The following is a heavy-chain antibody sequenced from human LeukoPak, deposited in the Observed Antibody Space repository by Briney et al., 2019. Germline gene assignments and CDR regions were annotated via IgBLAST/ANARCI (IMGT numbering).Heavy chain of an antibody. CDR2: INPGGDNT. D-gene: IGHD5-12*01. V-gene: IGHV1-46*01. J-gene: IGHJ4*02. CDR1: GYTFTKSY. Sequence: ASVKVSCKASGYTFTKSYIHWVRQAPGQRLEWMGLINPGGDNTKYAQNFQGRVTMTSDTSARTVYMELSSLRSEDTAVYYCATNLYSGYDQYYFDYWGQGTLVTVSS. CDR3: ATNLYSGYDQYYFDY.